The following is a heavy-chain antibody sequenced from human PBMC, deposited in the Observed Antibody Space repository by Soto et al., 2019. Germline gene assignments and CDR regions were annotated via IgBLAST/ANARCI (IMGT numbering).Heavy chain of an antibody. J-gene: IGHJ6*02. CDR2: IDPSDSYT. Sequence: PGESLKISCKGSGYSFTSYWISWVRQMPGKGLEWMGRIDPSDSYTNYSPSFQGHVTISADKSISTAYLQWSSLKASDTAMYYCARYPPRNIYGYDYYGMDVWGQGTTVTVSS. V-gene: IGHV5-10-1*01. CDR1: GYSFTSYW. D-gene: IGHD5-18*01. CDR3: ARYPPRNIYGYDYYGMDV.